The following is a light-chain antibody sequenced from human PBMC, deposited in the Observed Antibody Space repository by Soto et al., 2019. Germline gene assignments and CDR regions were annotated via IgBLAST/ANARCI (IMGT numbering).Light chain of an antibody. CDR1: QSVGGSS. CDR3: QQYRYWPRT. Sequence: PGERATVSCRASQSVGGSSLAWYQQRPGQAPRLLIYDTSKRATGIPDRFSGSGSGTDFTLTISRLEPEDFAVYYCQQYRYWPRTFGQGTKV. V-gene: IGKV3D-20*02. J-gene: IGKJ1*01. CDR2: DTS.